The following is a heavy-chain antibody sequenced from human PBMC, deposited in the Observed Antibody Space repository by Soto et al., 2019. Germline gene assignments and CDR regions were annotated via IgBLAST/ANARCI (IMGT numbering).Heavy chain of an antibody. J-gene: IGHJ4*02. CDR1: GGSISSYY. CDR2: IYYSGSN. Sequence: SETLSLTCTVSGGSISSYYWSWIRQPPGKGLEGIGYIYYSGSNNYNPSLKSRVTISVDTAKNQFSLKLSSVTAADTAVYYCARGLGGFWSGYMYYFDYWGQGTLVTVSS. D-gene: IGHD3-3*01. CDR3: ARGLGGFWSGYMYYFDY. V-gene: IGHV4-59*01.